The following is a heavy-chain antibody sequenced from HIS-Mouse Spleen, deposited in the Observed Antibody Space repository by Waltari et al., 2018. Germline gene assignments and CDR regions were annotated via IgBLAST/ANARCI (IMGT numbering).Heavy chain of an antibody. CDR3: ARIAEGYTSGWYAFDY. CDR2: IDWDDDK. J-gene: IGHJ4*02. D-gene: IGHD6-19*01. Sequence: QVTLRESGPALVKPTQTLTLTCTFSGFSLSTSGMCVSWIRQPPGKALEWLARIDWDDDKYYSTSLKTRINISRDTSKNQVVLNMTNMDPLDTATYYCARIAEGYTSGWYAFDYWGQGTLVTVSS. CDR1: GFSLSTSGMC. V-gene: IGHV2-70*15.